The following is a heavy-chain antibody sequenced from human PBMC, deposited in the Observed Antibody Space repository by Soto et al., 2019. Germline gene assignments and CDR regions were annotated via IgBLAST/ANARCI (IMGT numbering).Heavy chain of an antibody. V-gene: IGHV4-59*08. Sequence: SETLSLTCTVSGDSISSYYWSWIRQPPGKGLEWIGYIYYSGSTNYNPSLKSRVTISVDTSKNQFSLKLSSVTAADTAVYYCARLGGYYQAFDSWGQGTLVTVSS. CDR3: ARLGGYYQAFDS. CDR1: GDSISSYY. J-gene: IGHJ4*02. D-gene: IGHD3-22*01. CDR2: IYYSGST.